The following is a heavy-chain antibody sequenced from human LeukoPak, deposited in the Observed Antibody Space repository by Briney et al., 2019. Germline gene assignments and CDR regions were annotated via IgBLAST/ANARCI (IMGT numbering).Heavy chain of an antibody. CDR2: ISDRGGST. Sequence: GGSLRLSCVVSGITLSNYGMSWVRQAPGKGLEWVAGISDRGGSTNYADSVKGRFTISRDNPKNTLYLQMNSLRAEDTAVYYCAKDQGTTAAVDYWGQGTLVTVSS. CDR1: GITLSNYG. CDR3: AKDQGTTAAVDY. J-gene: IGHJ4*02. V-gene: IGHV3-23*01. D-gene: IGHD1-7*01.